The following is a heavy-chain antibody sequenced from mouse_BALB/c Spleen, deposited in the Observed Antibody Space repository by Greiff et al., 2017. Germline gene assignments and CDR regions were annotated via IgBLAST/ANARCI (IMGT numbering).Heavy chain of an antibody. CDR2: ISYSGST. J-gene: IGHJ2*01. CDR1: GYSITSDYA. CDR3: ARDYYGSSY. Sequence: EVKVEESGPGLVKPSQSLSLTCTVTGYSITSDYAWNWIRQFPGNKLEWMGYISYSGSTSYNPSLKSRISITRDTSKNQFFLQLNSVTTEDTATYYCARDYYGSSYWGQGTTLTVSS. V-gene: IGHV3-2*02. D-gene: IGHD1-1*01.